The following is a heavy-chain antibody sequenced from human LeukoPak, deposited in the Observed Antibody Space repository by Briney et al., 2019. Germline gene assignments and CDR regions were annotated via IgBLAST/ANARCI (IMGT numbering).Heavy chain of an antibody. Sequence: GESLKISCKGSGYSFTSYWISWVRQMPGKGLEWMGRIDPSDSYTNYSPSFQGHVTISADKSISTAYLQWSSLRAEDTAVYYCARLCWGNQLAGFDSWGQGTLVTVSS. D-gene: IGHD3-10*02. J-gene: IGHJ4*02. CDR1: GYSFTSYW. CDR2: IDPSDSYT. CDR3: ARLCWGNQLAGFDS. V-gene: IGHV5-10-1*01.